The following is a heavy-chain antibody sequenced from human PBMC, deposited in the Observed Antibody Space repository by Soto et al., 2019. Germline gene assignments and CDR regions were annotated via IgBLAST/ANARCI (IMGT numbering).Heavy chain of an antibody. CDR3: ARDLTPKFDP. V-gene: IGHV1-69*13. CDR2: VIPIFGTA. J-gene: IGHJ5*02. CDR1: GGTFSSYA. Sequence: SVKVSCKASGGTFSSYAISWVRQAPGQGLEWMGGVIPIFGTANYAQKFQGRVTSTADESTSTAYMELSSLRSEDTAVYYCARDLTPKFDPSGQGTLFTVSS.